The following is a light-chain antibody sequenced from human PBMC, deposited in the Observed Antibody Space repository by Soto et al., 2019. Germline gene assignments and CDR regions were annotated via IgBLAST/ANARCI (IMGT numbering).Light chain of an antibody. CDR3: QQSYSTPPFN. V-gene: IGKV1-39*01. CDR2: EAS. Sequence: DIQMTQSPSPLSASVGDRVYITCRTSQSISSYLNWYQAKPGKAPKLLIYEASSLESGVPSRFSGSGSGTDFTLTISSLQPEDSATYYGQQSYSTPPFNFGPGTRVDI. J-gene: IGKJ3*01. CDR1: QSISSY.